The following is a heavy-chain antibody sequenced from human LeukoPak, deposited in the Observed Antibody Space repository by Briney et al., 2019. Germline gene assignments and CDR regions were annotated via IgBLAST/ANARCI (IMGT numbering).Heavy chain of an antibody. CDR2: ISSSSSNM. CDR3: ARDQGPFTNFDY. J-gene: IGHJ4*02. D-gene: IGHD2-2*01. Sequence: GGSLRLSCAASGFTFNNYSMNWVRQAPGKGLEWVSPISSSSSNMYYADSVRGRFTISRDNAKNSLYLQMNSLRAEDTAVYYCARDQGPFTNFDYWGQGTLVTVSS. V-gene: IGHV3-21*06. CDR1: GFTFNNYS.